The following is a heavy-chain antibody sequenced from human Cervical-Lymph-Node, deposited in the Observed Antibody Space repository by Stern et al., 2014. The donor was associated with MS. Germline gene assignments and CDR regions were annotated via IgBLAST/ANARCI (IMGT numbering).Heavy chain of an antibody. J-gene: IGHJ4*02. CDR3: ARRGDYFDS. CDR1: GYYFSTYW. D-gene: IGHD5-12*01. Sequence: VQLVQSGGEVKKPGESLKISCKGSGYYFSTYWIAWVRQKPGKGLEWMGIIFPRDSDVRYSPSFKGQVTISVDKSINTAYLQWSSLKSSDTAMYYCARRGDYFDSWGQGTLVTVSS. V-gene: IGHV5-51*01. CDR2: IFPRDSDV.